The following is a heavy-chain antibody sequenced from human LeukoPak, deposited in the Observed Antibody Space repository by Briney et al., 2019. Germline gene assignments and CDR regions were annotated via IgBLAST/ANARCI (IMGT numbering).Heavy chain of an antibody. D-gene: IGHD3-22*01. CDR2: ISGSGGST. CDR3: ASPYYYDSSGYYEGYAFDI. Sequence: GGSLRLSCAASGFTFSSYAMSWVRQAPGKGLEWVSAISGSGGSTYYADSVKGRFTISRDNAKNSLYLQMNSLRAEDTAVYYCASPYYYDSSGYYEGYAFDIWGQGTMVTVSS. V-gene: IGHV3-23*01. CDR1: GFTFSSYA. J-gene: IGHJ3*02.